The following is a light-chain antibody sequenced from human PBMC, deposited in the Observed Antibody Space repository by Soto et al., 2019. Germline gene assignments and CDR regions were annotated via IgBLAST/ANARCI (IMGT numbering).Light chain of an antibody. CDR3: QQYNNWPPYT. CDR1: QSVSTK. V-gene: IGKV3-15*01. Sequence: ETVLTQSPGTLSVSPGERATLSCRASQSVSTKLAWYQQKPGQAPRLLIYGASTRATGVPARFSGSESGTDFTLTISNVQSEDFAIYYCQQYNNWPPYTFGQGTKVDIK. J-gene: IGKJ2*01. CDR2: GAS.